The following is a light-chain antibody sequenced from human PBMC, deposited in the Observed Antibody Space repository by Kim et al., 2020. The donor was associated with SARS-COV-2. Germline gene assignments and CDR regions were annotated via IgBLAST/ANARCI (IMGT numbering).Light chain of an antibody. CDR2: GNS. Sequence: QPVLTQPPSVSGAPGQRVTISCTGSSSNIGAGYDVHWYQQVPGTAPKLLIYGNSNRPSGVPDRFSGSKSGTSASLAITGLQAEDEADYYCQSYDSSLSAVVFGGGTQLTVL. CDR1: SSNIGAGYD. J-gene: IGLJ2*01. V-gene: IGLV1-40*01. CDR3: QSYDSSLSAVV.